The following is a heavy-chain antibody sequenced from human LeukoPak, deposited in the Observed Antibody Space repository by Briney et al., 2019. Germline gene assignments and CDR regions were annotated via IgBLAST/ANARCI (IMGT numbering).Heavy chain of an antibody. CDR1: GGSISSSSYY. CDR2: IYYSGST. CDR3: ARKGYKYYYDSSGYQANYYYYYMDV. J-gene: IGHJ6*03. Sequence: SETLSLTCTVSGGSISSSSYYWGWIRQPPGKGLEWIGSIYYSGSTYYNPSLKSRVTISVDTSKNQFSLKLSSVTAADTAVYYCARKGYKYYYDSSGYQANYYYYYMDVWGKGTTVTVSS. V-gene: IGHV4-39*07. D-gene: IGHD3-22*01.